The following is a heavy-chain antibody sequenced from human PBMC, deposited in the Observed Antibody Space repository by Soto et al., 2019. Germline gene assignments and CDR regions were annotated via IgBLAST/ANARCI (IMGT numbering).Heavy chain of an antibody. CDR1: GFTFSSYS. J-gene: IGHJ6*02. D-gene: IGHD3-16*01. V-gene: IGHV3-48*01. Sequence: PGGSLRLSCAASGFTFSSYSMNWVRQAPGKGLEWVSYISSSSSTIYYADSARGRFTISRDNSKNTLYLQMYTLRAEDTAIYYYAKTIGIGLLLSHYNMDVWGQGTTVTGSS. CDR3: AKTIGIGLLLSHYNMDV. CDR2: ISSSSSTI.